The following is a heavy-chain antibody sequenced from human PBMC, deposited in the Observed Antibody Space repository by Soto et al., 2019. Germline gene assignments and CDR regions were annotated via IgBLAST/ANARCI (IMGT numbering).Heavy chain of an antibody. Sequence: EVQLVESGGGLVLPGGSPRLSCAASGFIFSSSWMTWVRQAPGKGLEWVANIKPDGSEVYYADSVKGRFTISRDNPRNSLYLQMSSLRAEDTAVYYCARESLLKSIPIYGYYYYAMDVWGQGTTVIVCS. CDR3: ARESLLKSIPIYGYYYYAMDV. J-gene: IGHJ6*02. CDR1: GFIFSSSW. D-gene: IGHD3-3*01. V-gene: IGHV3-7*03. CDR2: IKPDGSEV.